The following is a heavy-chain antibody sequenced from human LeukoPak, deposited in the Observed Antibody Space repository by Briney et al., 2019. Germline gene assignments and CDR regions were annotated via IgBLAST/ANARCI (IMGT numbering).Heavy chain of an antibody. CDR2: ISYDGSNK. CDR3: AKDRGYSSGWNEHFDY. Sequence: GGSLRLSCAASGFTFSSYGMHWVRQAPGKGLEWVAVISYDGSNKYYADSVKGRFTISRDNSKNTLYLQMNSLRAEDTAVYYCAKDRGYSSGWNEHFDYWGQGTLVTVSS. V-gene: IGHV3-30*18. J-gene: IGHJ4*02. D-gene: IGHD6-19*01. CDR1: GFTFSSYG.